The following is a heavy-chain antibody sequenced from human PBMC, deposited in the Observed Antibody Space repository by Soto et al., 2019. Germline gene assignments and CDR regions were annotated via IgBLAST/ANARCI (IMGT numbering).Heavy chain of an antibody. Sequence: GGFLRLSCAASGFTFSSYGMHWVRQAPGKGLEWVAVIWYDGSNKYYADSVKGRFTISRDNSKNTLYLQMNSLRAEDTAVYYCARDRAEGVVAIQGGDYYYGMDVWGQGTTVTVSS. CDR3: ARDRAEGVVAIQGGDYYYGMDV. J-gene: IGHJ6*02. V-gene: IGHV3-33*01. CDR1: GFTFSSYG. D-gene: IGHD3-22*01. CDR2: IWYDGSNK.